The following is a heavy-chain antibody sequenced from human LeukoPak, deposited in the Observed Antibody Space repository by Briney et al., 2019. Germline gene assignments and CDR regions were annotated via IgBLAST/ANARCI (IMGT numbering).Heavy chain of an antibody. Sequence: GGSLRLSCVASGFSFSTYAMSWVRQAPGKGLEWVSGIGGSGGNTYYADSVKGRFTVSRDNSESTLYLQMNSLRAEDTAVYYCAKDMNTVTTTFDYWGQGTLVTVSS. V-gene: IGHV3-23*01. CDR2: IGGSGGNT. CDR1: GFSFSTYA. D-gene: IGHD4-17*01. CDR3: AKDMNTVTTTFDY. J-gene: IGHJ4*02.